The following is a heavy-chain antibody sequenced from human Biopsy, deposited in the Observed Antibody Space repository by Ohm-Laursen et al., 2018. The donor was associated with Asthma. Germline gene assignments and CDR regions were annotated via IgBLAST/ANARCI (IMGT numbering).Heavy chain of an antibody. V-gene: IGHV3-53*01. CDR2: IYSGGTS. CDR3: ARGDSSGWSHYYFDY. CDR1: VFTVSRDH. J-gene: IGHJ4*02. D-gene: IGHD6-19*01. Sequence: GSLRLSCAASVFTVSRDHMFWVRQAPGKGLGWVSVIYSGGTSHTPDSVRGRFTISRYFSKNTLHLQMHSLRVEDTAVYYCARGDSSGWSHYYFDYWGQGTLVTVSS.